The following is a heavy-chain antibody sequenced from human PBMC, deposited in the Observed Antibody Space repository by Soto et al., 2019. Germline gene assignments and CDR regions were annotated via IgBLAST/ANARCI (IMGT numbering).Heavy chain of an antibody. J-gene: IGHJ4*02. V-gene: IGHV3-30*04. D-gene: IGHD3-9*01. Sequence: GGSLRLSCAASRFTFSSYAMHWVRQAPGKGLEWVAVISYDGRQKHYVDSVKGRFTISRDESDNTLYLQMNSLRPEDTAVYYCAKDAYFDTYYFDHWGQGTLVTVSS. CDR2: ISYDGRQK. CDR1: RFTFSSYA. CDR3: AKDAYFDTYYFDH.